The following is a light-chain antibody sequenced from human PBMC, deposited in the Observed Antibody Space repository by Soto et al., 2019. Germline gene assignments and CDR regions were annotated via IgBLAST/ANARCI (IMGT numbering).Light chain of an antibody. CDR3: QQGYSTSIT. CDR1: QSISGF. J-gene: IGKJ5*01. V-gene: IGKV1-39*01. Sequence: DIQMTQSPSSLSASVGDRVTITCRASQSISGFLNWFQQKPGKAPKFLIYAASTLQSGVPSRFSGSGSGTEFTLTISSLQPEDFTTYFCQQGYSTSITFGQGTRLEIK. CDR2: AAS.